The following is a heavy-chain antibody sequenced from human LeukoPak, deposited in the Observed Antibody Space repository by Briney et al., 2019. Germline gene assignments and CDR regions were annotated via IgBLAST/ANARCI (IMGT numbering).Heavy chain of an antibody. CDR1: GYSFTDYW. D-gene: IGHD3-10*01. CDR2: IYPGDSDT. J-gene: IGHJ6*02. V-gene: IGHV5-51*01. CDR3: ARSDQLRWFGEARRPYYYGMDV. Sequence: GESLKISCQASGYSFTDYWIGRVRQVPGEGLEWMGIIYPGDSDTRYNPFFQGQVTISADKSIRTAYLQWSSLKASDTAMYYCARSDQLRWFGEARRPYYYGMDVWGQGTAVTVSS.